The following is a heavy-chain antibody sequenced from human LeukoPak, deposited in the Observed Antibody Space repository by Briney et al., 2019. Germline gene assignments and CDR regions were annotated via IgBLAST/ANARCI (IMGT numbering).Heavy chain of an antibody. CDR1: GFTVSNNY. J-gene: IGHJ6*03. V-gene: IGHV3-53*01. CDR3: ARDRRVVPSAIYFYYMDV. CDR2: IYSGGST. Sequence: GGSLRLSCAASGFTVSNNYMSWVREAPGKGLEWVSVIYSGGSTHYADSVKGRFTISRDNSKNTVNLQMNSLRAEDTAVYYCARDRRVVPSAIYFYYMDVWGKGTTVTVSS. D-gene: IGHD5/OR15-5a*01.